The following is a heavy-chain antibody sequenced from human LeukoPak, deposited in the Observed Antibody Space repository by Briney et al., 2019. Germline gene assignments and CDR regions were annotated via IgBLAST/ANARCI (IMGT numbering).Heavy chain of an antibody. V-gene: IGHV3-30*18. CDR1: GFTFSSYG. CDR3: AKFPTLENYFDY. CDR2: ISYDGSNK. Sequence: GGSLRLSCAASGFTFSSYGMHWVRQAPGKGLEWVAVISYDGSNKYYADSVKGRFTISRDNSKNTLYLQMNSLRAEDTAVHYCAKFPTLENYFDYWGQGTLVTVPS. J-gene: IGHJ4*02. D-gene: IGHD1-1*01.